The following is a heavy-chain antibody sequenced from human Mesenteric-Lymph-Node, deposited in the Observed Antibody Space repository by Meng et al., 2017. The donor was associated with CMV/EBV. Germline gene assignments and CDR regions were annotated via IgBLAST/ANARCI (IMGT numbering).Heavy chain of an antibody. V-gene: IGHV1-3*01. J-gene: IGHJ4*02. CDR2: IDGGSGNT. CDR3: AKQNSGYDSGGGDY. CDR1: GYTFTSYA. Sequence: KASGYTFTSYAVHWVRQAPGQSLEWMGWIDGGSGNTKYSQKFQGRVTLTRDTSASTVYMELSSLRSEDTAVYYCAKQNSGYDSGGGDYWGQGTLVTVSS. D-gene: IGHD5-12*01.